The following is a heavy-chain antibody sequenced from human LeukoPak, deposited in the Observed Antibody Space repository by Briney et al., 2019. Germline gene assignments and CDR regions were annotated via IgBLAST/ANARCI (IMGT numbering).Heavy chain of an antibody. V-gene: IGHV1-8*01. J-gene: IGHJ6*03. CDR1: GYTFTSYD. Sequence: ASVKVSCKASGYTFTSYDINWVRQATGQGLEWMGWMNPNSGNTGYAQKFQGRVIMTKNTSISTAYMELSSLRSEDTALYYCARAPTWSSTSYNYYYMDVWGKGTTVTISS. D-gene: IGHD3-3*01. CDR3: ARAPTWSSTSYNYYYMDV. CDR2: MNPNSGNT.